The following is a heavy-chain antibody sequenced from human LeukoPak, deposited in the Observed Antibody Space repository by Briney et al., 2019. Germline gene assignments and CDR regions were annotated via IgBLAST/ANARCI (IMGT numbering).Heavy chain of an antibody. CDR1: GGSTSSSSYY. J-gene: IGHJ4*02. CDR2: AYYTGAS. V-gene: IGHV4-39*07. CDR3: ARGAPPQN. Sequence: SQTLSLTCTVSGGSTSSSSYYWGWIRQPPGKGLEWIGSAYYTGASYYNPSLKSRVTISIDTSKNHFSLNLTSVTAADTAVYYCARGAPPQNWGQGALVTVSS.